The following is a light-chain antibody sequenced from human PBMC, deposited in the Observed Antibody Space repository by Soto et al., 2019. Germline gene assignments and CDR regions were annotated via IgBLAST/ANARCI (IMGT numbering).Light chain of an antibody. CDR2: QVS. V-gene: IGLV2-14*01. CDR3: SSCTTTGSYV. J-gene: IGLJ1*01. CDR1: SSDVGSCQF. Sequence: QSVLTQPASVSGSPGQSITLSCTGTSSDVGSCQFVSWYQHHPGKAPKLIIYQVSNRPSGVSNRFSGSKFGNTASLTISGLQPEDEADYHCSSCTTTGSYVFGPGTKVTVL.